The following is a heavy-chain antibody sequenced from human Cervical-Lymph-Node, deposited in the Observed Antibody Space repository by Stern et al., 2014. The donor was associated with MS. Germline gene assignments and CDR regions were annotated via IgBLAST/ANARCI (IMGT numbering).Heavy chain of an antibody. J-gene: IGHJ4*02. CDR1: GFTFSGYA. CDR3: AKVYGSVPFDY. V-gene: IGHV3-23*04. Sequence: EVQLVESGGTLEQPGGSLRLSCAASGFTFSGYAMSWVRQAPGKGLEWFAVINGSDGSTFYAYSVKGLFTISRDNSKNTLFLQMNSLRAEDTAVYYCAKVYGSVPFDYWGQGTLVTVSS. D-gene: IGHD5/OR15-5a*01. CDR2: INGSDGST.